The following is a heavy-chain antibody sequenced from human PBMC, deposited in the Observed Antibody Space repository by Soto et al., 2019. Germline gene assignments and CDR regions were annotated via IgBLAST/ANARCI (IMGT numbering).Heavy chain of an antibody. CDR3: ARHLYSGESSGYYGY. D-gene: IGHD3-22*01. V-gene: IGHV4-39*01. J-gene: IGHJ4*02. CDR1: DGSISRSTFY. CDR2: VHYTGST. Sequence: QLQLQESGPGLVKPSETLSLTCTVSDGSISRSTFYWGWIRQPPGKGLEWIGSVHYTGSTYYNPSLKSRVPMSVDSSKIHLSLKVSYVPAADTAVYYCARHLYSGESSGYYGYWGQGALVTVSS.